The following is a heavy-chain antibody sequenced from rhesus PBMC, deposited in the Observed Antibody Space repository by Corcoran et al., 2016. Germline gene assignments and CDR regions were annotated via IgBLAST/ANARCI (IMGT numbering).Heavy chain of an antibody. D-gene: IGHD5-42*01. CDR2: IISDGSRT. J-gene: IGHJ4*01. CDR3: AKGGYSDFDY. V-gene: IGHV3S5*01. CDR1: GFTFSYYG. Sequence: EVQLVETGGDLVQPGGSLKLSWAASGFTFSYYGMSWVRQAPGKGLDWVSTIISDGSRTYYADSVKGRFTISRDNSKTTLSLKMNSLKSEDTAVYYCAKGGYSDFDYWGQGVLVTVSS.